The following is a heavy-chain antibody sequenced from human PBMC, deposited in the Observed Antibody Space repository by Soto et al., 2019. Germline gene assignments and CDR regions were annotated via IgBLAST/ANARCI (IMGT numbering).Heavy chain of an antibody. CDR2: IKRDGSET. Sequence: GGSLRLSCAAPTFIFSTYWMTWVRQAPGKGLEWVANIKRDGSETHYADSVKGRFTISRDNAKNSLYLQMNSLRVEDTAVYYCVVDGNNWNDFDYWGQGTLVTVSS. CDR3: VVDGNNWNDFDY. V-gene: IGHV3-7*01. D-gene: IGHD1-20*01. CDR1: TFIFSTYW. J-gene: IGHJ4*02.